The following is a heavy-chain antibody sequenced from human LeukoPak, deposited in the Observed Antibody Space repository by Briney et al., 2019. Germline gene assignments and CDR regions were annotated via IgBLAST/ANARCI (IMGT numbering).Heavy chain of an antibody. J-gene: IGHJ6*03. V-gene: IGHV4-59*01. Sequence: SETLSLNYTVSGGSISSYYWIWIRQPPGKELAGIGYIYYSVSTNYNPSLKSRVTISVDTSKNQFSLKLSSVTAADTAVYYCARGGIYDYVWGSYRYLRYYYYMDVWGKGTTVTIFS. CDR1: GGSISSYY. CDR2: IYYSVST. CDR3: ARGGIYDYVWGSYRYLRYYYYMDV. D-gene: IGHD3-16*02.